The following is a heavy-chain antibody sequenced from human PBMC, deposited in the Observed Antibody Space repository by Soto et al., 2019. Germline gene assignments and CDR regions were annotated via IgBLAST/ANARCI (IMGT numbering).Heavy chain of an antibody. Sequence: EVQLLESGGGLVQPGGSLRLSCTASGFTFSTYAMSWVRQAPGKGLEWVSTISDSGSTYYADSVKGRFTISRDNSKNTLYLEMNSLRAEDTAGYYCAKDKGGRYCTRTSCLYSFDYWGHEPLVTVSS. CDR2: ISDSGST. V-gene: IGHV3-23*01. CDR1: GFTFSTYA. J-gene: IGHJ4*01. CDR3: AKDKGGRYCTRTSCLYSFDY. D-gene: IGHD2-2*01.